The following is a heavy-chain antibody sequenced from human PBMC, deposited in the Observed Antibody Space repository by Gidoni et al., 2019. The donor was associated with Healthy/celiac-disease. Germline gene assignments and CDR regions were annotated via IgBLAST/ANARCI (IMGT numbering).Heavy chain of an antibody. D-gene: IGHD2-8*01. CDR3: ARDSGDYCTNGVCSKGFDY. J-gene: IGHJ4*02. Sequence: EVQLVESGGGLVQPGGSLRLSCAASGFTFSSYEMHWVRQAPGKGLEWVSYISSSGSTIYYADSVKGRFTISRDNAKNSLYLQMNSLRAEDTAVYYCARDSGDYCTNGVCSKGFDYWGQGTLVTVSS. CDR2: ISSSGSTI. CDR1: GFTFSSYE. V-gene: IGHV3-48*03.